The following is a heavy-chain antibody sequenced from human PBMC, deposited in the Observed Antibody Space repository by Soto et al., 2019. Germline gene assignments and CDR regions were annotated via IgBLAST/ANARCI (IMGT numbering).Heavy chain of an antibody. V-gene: IGHV3-20*01. CDR3: ASASRLDPRGCYYIDY. CDR2: ISWNGGST. J-gene: IGHJ4*02. Sequence: EVQLVESGGGVVRPGGSLRLSCAASGFTFDDYGMSWVRQAPGKGLEWVSGISWNGGSTGYADSVKGRFTISRDNAKNSMSLRMNSLSAEDTALYHCASASRLDPRGCYYIDYWGQGTLVTVSS. CDR1: GFTFDDYG. D-gene: IGHD3-10*01.